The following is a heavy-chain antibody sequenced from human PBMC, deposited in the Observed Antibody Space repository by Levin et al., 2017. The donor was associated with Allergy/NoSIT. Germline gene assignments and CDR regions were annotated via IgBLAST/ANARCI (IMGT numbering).Heavy chain of an antibody. D-gene: IGHD3-22*01. V-gene: IGHV4-59*08. CDR2: IYYSGST. Sequence: TSETLSLTCTVSGGSISSYYWSWIRQPPGKGLEWIGYIYYSGSTNYNPSLKSRVTISVDTSKNQFSLKLSSVTAADTAVYYCARHVTMIVVVITPGAFDIWGQGTMVTVSS. CDR3: ARHVTMIVVVITPGAFDI. CDR1: GGSISSYY. J-gene: IGHJ3*02.